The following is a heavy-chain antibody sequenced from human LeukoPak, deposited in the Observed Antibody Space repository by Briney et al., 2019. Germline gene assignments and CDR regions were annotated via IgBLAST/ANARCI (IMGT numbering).Heavy chain of an antibody. D-gene: IGHD2-15*01. Sequence: PSETLSLTCTVSGGSINSPDYYWSWIRQPPGKGLEWIGSIYYSGTTFYSPSLKSRLTISLDTSKNQFFLILSSMTVADTAVYYCARGKVQDPWGQGTLVPVSS. CDR1: GGSINSPDYY. CDR2: IYYSGTT. J-gene: IGHJ5*02. CDR3: ARGKVQDP. V-gene: IGHV4-30-4*08.